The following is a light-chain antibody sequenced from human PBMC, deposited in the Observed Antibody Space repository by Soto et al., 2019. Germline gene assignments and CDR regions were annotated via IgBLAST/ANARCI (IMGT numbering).Light chain of an antibody. V-gene: IGLV2-14*01. Sequence: QSALTQPASVSGSPGQSITISCTGTSGDVGGYNYVSWYQQDPGKAPKLMIYDVNNRPSGVSNRFSGSKSGNTASLTISGLQAEDEAYYYCSSYTSSSTLAVFGGGTKVTVL. CDR2: DVN. J-gene: IGLJ2*01. CDR1: SGDVGGYNY. CDR3: SSYTSSSTLAV.